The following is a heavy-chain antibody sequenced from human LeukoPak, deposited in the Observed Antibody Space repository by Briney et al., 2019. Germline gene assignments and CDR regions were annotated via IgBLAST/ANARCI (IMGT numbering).Heavy chain of an antibody. CDR3: TTSRYSSSWSEYYFDY. V-gene: IGHV3-15*01. CDR2: IKSKTDGGTT. Sequence: ETLSLTCTVSGGSISSDYWSWIRQPPGKGLEWVGRIKSKTDGGTTDYAAPVKGRFTISRDGSKNTLYLQMNSLKTEDTAVYYCTTSRYSSSWSEYYFDYWGQGTLVTVSS. J-gene: IGHJ4*02. D-gene: IGHD6-13*01. CDR1: GGSISSDY.